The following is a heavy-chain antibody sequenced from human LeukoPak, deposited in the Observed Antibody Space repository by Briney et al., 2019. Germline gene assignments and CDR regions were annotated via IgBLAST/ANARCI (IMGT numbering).Heavy chain of an antibody. CDR2: IYTSGST. Sequence: NTSETLSLTCTVSGGSISSGSYYWSWIRQPAGKGLEWIGRIYTSGSTNYNPSLKSRVTISMDKSKNQISLRLTSVTAADTAVYYCARSPTKRVPEDYWGQGTLVTVSS. CDR3: ARSPTKRVPEDY. CDR1: GGSISSGSYY. D-gene: IGHD2-2*01. J-gene: IGHJ4*02. V-gene: IGHV4-61*02.